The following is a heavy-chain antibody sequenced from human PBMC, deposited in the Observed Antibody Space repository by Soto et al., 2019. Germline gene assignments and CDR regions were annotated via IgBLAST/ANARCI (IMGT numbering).Heavy chain of an antibody. D-gene: IGHD6-6*01. J-gene: IGHJ6*02. CDR1: GFTFSSYA. V-gene: IGHV3-23*01. CDR2: ISGSGGST. CDR3: ARAMYSSSSTLFYYYYYGNVV. Sequence: GGSLSLSCAASGFTFSSYAMSWVRQAPGKGLEWVSAISGSGGSTYYADSVKGRFTISRDNSKNTLYLQMNSLRAEDTAVYYCARAMYSSSSTLFYYYYYGNVVSGQRRTVTVFS.